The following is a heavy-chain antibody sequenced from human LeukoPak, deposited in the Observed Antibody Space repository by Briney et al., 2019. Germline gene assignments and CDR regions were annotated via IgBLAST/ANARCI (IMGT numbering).Heavy chain of an antibody. CDR3: ARGRAAAGDFDY. V-gene: IGHV1-18*01. J-gene: IGHJ4*02. CDR1: GYTFINYA. D-gene: IGHD6-13*01. CDR2: ISAYNGNT. Sequence: ASVKVSCKASGYTFINYAISWVRQAPGQGVEWMGWISAYNGNTNYAQKLQGRVTMTTDTSTSTAYMELRSLRSDDTAVYYCARGRAAAGDFDYWVQGTLVTVSS.